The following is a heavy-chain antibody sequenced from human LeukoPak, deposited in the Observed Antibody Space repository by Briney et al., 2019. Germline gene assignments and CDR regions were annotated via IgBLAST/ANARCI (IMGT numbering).Heavy chain of an antibody. D-gene: IGHD3-10*01. CDR3: AREGRVRGVRLGSDYYYYYMDV. CDR2: ISSSGNSI. J-gene: IGHJ6*03. CDR1: GFTFSDYY. V-gene: IGHV3-11*04. Sequence: PGGSLRLSCAASGFTFSDYYMSWIRQAPGKGLEWVSYISSSGNSISYADSVKGRFTISRDNAKNSLYLQMNSLRAEDTAVYYCAREGRVRGVRLGSDYYYYYMDVWGKGTTVTVSS.